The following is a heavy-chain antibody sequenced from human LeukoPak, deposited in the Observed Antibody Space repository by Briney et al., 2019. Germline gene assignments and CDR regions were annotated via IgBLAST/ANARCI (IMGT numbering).Heavy chain of an antibody. J-gene: IGHJ4*02. CDR2: FDPEDSAT. Sequence: ASVKVSCKVSGYTLTDLSIHWVRQAPGKGLEWMGGFDPEDSATIYAQKFQGRVTMTEDTSTDTAYMELSSLRSDDTAVYYCARDKAGTARDGYNPINDYWGQGTLVTVSS. CDR3: ARDKAGTARDGYNPINDY. V-gene: IGHV1-24*01. D-gene: IGHD5-24*01. CDR1: GYTLTDLS.